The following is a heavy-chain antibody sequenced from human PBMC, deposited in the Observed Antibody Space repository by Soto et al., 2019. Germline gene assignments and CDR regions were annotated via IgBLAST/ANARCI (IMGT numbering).Heavy chain of an antibody. CDR2: IYWDNDK. CDR3: ARSLWFGELQ. CDR1: GFSLSTTGVG. D-gene: IGHD3-10*01. Sequence: QITLKESGPTLVKPTQTLTLTCSFSGFSLSTTGVGVGWIRQSTGKALEWLAIIYWDNDKRYSPSLKSRVTITKDTSKSQVVLTVTHRDPVDTGTYYCARSLWFGELQWGQGALVTFSS. V-gene: IGHV2-5*02. J-gene: IGHJ4*02.